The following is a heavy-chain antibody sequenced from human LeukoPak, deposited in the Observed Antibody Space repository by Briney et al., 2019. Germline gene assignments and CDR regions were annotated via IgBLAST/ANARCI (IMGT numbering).Heavy chain of an antibody. CDR3: AREDIVLMVYALDY. CDR2: IKSKTDGGTT. D-gene: IGHD2-8*01. J-gene: IGHJ4*02. CDR1: GFTFSNAW. V-gene: IGHV3-15*01. Sequence: PGGSLRLSCAASGFTFSNAWMSWVRQAPGKGLEWVGRIKSKTDGGTTDYAAPVKGRFTISRDDSKNTLYLQMNSLKTEDTAVYYCAREDIVLMVYALDYWGQGTLVTVSS.